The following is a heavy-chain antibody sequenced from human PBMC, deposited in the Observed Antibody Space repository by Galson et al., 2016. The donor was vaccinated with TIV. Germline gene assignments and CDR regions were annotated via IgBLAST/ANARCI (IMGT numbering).Heavy chain of an antibody. CDR3: TRQAHSSRHGELYRDV. CDR1: GFTFRASA. Sequence: SLRLSCAASGFTFRASAMHWVRQASGKRLEWVGHITSKGNSYATAYAASLKGRFTISSDDSKNTADLQMNSRKTEDTAVYYCTRQAHSSRHGELYRDVRGHGTTGIVSS. D-gene: IGHD4-17*01. V-gene: IGHV3-73*01. CDR2: ITSKGNSYAT. J-gene: IGHJ6*01.